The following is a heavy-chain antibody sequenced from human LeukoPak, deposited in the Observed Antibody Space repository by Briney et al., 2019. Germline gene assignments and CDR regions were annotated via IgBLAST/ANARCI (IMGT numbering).Heavy chain of an antibody. CDR3: VRVGATHFDY. J-gene: IGHJ4*01. CDR2: IYYSGST. D-gene: IGHD1-26*01. V-gene: IGHV4-39*01. Sequence: PSETLSLTCTVSGGSISSSSYCWGWIRQPPGKGLEWIGSIYYSGSTYYNPSLKSRVTISVDTSKNQFSLKLSSVTAADTAVYYCVRVGATHFDYWGHGTLVTVSS. CDR1: GGSISSSSYC.